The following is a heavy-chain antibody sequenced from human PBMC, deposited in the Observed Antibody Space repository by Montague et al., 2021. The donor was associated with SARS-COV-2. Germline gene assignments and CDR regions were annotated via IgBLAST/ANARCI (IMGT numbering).Heavy chain of an antibody. CDR3: AKAPTMVRGVYFDY. CDR1: GFYA. V-gene: IGHV3-23*01. Sequence: SLRLSCAASGFYAMSWVRQAPGQGLAWVSVISGSGGNTYYADSVKGRFTISRDNSKNTLHLQMNSLRAEDTAVYYCAKAPTMVRGVYFDYWGQGTLVTVSS. J-gene: IGHJ4*02. CDR2: ISGSGGNT. D-gene: IGHD3-10*01.